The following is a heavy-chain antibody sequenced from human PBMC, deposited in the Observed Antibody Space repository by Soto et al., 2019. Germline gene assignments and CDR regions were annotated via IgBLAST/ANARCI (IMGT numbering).Heavy chain of an antibody. V-gene: IGHV3-48*01. D-gene: IGHD6-13*01. CDR2: ISSSSTI. J-gene: IGHJ5*02. Sequence: GGSLRLSCAASGFTFSSYSMNWVRQAPGKGLEWVSYISSSSTIYYADSVKGRFTISRDNAKDSLYLQMNSLRAEDTAVYYCARHPERIAQIGWFDPWRQGTLVTVSS. CDR1: GFTFSSYS. CDR3: ARHPERIAQIGWFDP.